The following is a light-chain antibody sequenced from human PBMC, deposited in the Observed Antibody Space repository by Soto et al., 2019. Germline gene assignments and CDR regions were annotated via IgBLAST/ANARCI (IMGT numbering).Light chain of an antibody. CDR3: QQSDSTRRA. V-gene: IGKV1-39*01. J-gene: IGKJ4*01. Sequence: DIQMPQSPSSLSASVGDRVTITCRASQSIRSYLNWYQQKPGKAPKLLIYAASSLSSGVPSRFSGNGSGTDCTLTISSLQPDDLATYYCQQSDSTRRAFGGGTKVEIK. CDR1: QSIRSY. CDR2: AAS.